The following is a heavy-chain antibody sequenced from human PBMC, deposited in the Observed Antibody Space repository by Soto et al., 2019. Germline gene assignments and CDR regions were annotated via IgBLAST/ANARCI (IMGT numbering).Heavy chain of an antibody. CDR2: ISWNGGSS. Sequence: EEQLVESGGAVVQPGGSLRLSCEASGFTFGSYTMHWVRQAPGKGLEWVSLISWNGGSSFYADSVKGRFTISRDNSRDSLYLEMNSLSPEDSALYYCAKNIEVDGWGGGDVWGHGTTVTVSS. D-gene: IGHD3-10*01. CDR1: GFTFGSYT. CDR3: AKNIEVDGWGGGDV. V-gene: IGHV3-43*01. J-gene: IGHJ6*02.